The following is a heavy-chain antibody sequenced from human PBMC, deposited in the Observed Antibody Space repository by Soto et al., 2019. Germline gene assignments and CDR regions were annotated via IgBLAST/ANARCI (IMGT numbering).Heavy chain of an antibody. Sequence: TSETLSLTCTVSDGSISSDNWSWIRQPPGKGLEWIGYLYNSGITNYNPSLKSRVTISVDTSKNQFSLKLSSVTAADTAVYYCARRYGSCFDYWGQGTLVTVSS. V-gene: IGHV4-59*08. D-gene: IGHD5-18*01. CDR2: LYNSGIT. CDR3: ARRYGSCFDY. CDR1: DGSISSDN. J-gene: IGHJ4*02.